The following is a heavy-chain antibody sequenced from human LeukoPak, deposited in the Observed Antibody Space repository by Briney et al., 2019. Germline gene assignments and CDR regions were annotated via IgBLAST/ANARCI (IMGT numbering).Heavy chain of an antibody. CDR2: ISSSSSYI. J-gene: IGHJ6*04. CDR1: EFTFSSYN. V-gene: IGHV3-21*05. CDR3: ARGRANYDILTGLSMDV. D-gene: IGHD3-9*01. Sequence: GGSLRLSCAASEFTFSSYNMNWVRQAPGKGPEWVSYISSSSSYIYYADSVKGRFTISRDNAKNSLYLQMNSLRAEDTAVYYCARGRANYDILTGLSMDVWGKGTTVTVSS.